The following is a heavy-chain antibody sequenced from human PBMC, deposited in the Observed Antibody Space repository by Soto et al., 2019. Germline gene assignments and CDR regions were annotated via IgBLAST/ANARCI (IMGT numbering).Heavy chain of an antibody. CDR3: ARDLRDRQQLGDAFDI. CDR2: ISAYNGNT. D-gene: IGHD6-13*01. CDR1: GYTFTSYG. V-gene: IGHV1-18*01. Sequence: QVQLVQSGAEVKKPGASVKVSCKASGYTFTSYGISWVRQAPGQGLEWMGWISAYNGNTNYAQKLQGRVTMTTDTPTRTAYMERRSLGSDDTAVYYCARDLRDRQQLGDAFDIWGQGTMVTVSS. J-gene: IGHJ3*02.